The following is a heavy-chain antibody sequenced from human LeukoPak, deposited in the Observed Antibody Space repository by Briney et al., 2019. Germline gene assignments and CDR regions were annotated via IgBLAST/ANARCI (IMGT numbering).Heavy chain of an antibody. Sequence: ASVKVSCKASGYTFTSYDINWVRQATGQGPEWMGWMNPNSGNTGYAQKFQGRVIMTRNTSISTAYMELSSLRSEDTAVYYCARAITGTHHTGDYWGQGTLVTVSS. J-gene: IGHJ4*02. V-gene: IGHV1-8*01. D-gene: IGHD1-20*01. CDR2: MNPNSGNT. CDR1: GYTFTSYD. CDR3: ARAITGTHHTGDY.